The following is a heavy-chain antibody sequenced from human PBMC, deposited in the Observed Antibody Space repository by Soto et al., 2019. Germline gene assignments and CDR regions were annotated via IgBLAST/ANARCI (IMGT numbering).Heavy chain of an antibody. V-gene: IGHV1-18*01. Sequence: QVQLVQSGGEVKKPGASVKVSCKASGYTFTIYGINWVRQAPGQGLGWMGWISPDNGNTNYAQKLQGRVNMTTDTATSTAYMELRSLRSADTAVYYCARALGYSGYAGVDVWGQGNTVTVSS. J-gene: IGHJ6*02. D-gene: IGHD5-12*01. CDR3: ARALGYSGYAGVDV. CDR2: ISPDNGNT. CDR1: GYTFTIYG.